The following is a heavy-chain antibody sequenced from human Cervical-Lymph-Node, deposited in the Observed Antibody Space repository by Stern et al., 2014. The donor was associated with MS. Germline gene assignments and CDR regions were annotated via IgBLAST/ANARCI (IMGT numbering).Heavy chain of an antibody. CDR3: TKDPSGPTPSYFDS. CDR1: AFSFNTYA. Sequence: EMQLVESGGGLVQPGGSLRLSCAASAFSFNTYAMNWVRQAPGKGLEWVSGISGSGGSTYYADSVKGRFTISRDNSKNTLYLQISSLRAEDTAIYFCTKDPSGPTPSYFDSWGQGALVTVSS. J-gene: IGHJ4*02. D-gene: IGHD2-15*01. V-gene: IGHV3-23*04. CDR2: ISGSGGST.